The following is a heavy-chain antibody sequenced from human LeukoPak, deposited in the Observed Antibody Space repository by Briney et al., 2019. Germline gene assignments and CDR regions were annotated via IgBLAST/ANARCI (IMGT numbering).Heavy chain of an antibody. CDR2: IWYDGSNK. D-gene: IGHD1/OR15-1a*01. CDR1: GFTFSSYG. CDR3: ARAFNWDNAFDI. V-gene: IGHV3-33*01. Sequence: GGSLRLSCAASGFTFSSYGMHWVRQAPGKGLEWVAVIWYDGSNKYYADSVKGRFTISRDNFKNTLYLQMNSLRAEDTAVYYCARAFNWDNAFDIWGQGTMVTVSS. J-gene: IGHJ3*02.